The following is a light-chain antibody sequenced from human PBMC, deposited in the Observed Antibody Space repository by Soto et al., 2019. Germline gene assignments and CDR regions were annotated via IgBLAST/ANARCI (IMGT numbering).Light chain of an antibody. J-gene: IGLJ1*01. CDR3: FSYEGDSVYV. CDR2: EVT. CDR1: NSDVGSYNL. Sequence: QSALTQPASVSGSPRQSITISCTGTNSDVGSYNLVSWFQQHPGKAPKLVIYEVTKRPSGVSDRFSGSKSGNTASLTISGLQAEDEADYYCFSYEGDSVYVFGTGTKVTVL. V-gene: IGLV2-23*02.